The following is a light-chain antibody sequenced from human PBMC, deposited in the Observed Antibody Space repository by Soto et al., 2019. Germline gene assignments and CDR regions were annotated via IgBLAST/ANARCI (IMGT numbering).Light chain of an antibody. CDR1: SSDVGGYNY. CDR3: XSXAGXXV. CDR2: DVS. Sequence: QSALTQPRSVSGSPGQSVTISCTGTSSDVGGYNYVSWYQQHPGKAPKLMIYDVSKRPSGVPDRFSGSKSGNTASLTISGLQAEDEADYYCXSXAGXXVFGTGT. V-gene: IGLV2-11*01. J-gene: IGLJ1*01.